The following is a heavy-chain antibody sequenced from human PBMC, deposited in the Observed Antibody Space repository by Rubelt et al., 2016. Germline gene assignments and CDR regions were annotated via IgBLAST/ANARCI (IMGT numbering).Heavy chain of an antibody. D-gene: IGHD2-15*01. Sequence: GVEWVSAISGSGGSTYYADSVKGRFTISRDNSKNTLYLQMNSLRAEDTAVYYCAKAVVATTPVDYWGQGTLVTVSS. CDR2: ISGSGGST. CDR3: AKAVVATTPVDY. J-gene: IGHJ4*02. V-gene: IGHV3-23*01.